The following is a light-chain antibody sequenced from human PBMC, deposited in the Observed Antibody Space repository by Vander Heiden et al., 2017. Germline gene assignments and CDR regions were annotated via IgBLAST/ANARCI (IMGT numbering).Light chain of an antibody. V-gene: IGKV4-1*01. CDR3: QQYYSTPPIT. Sequence: DIVMTQSPDSLAVSLGERATINCKSSQSVLYSSNNKNYLAWYQQKPGQPPKLLIYWASTRESGVPDRFSGSGYGTDFTLTISSRQAEDVAVYYCQQYYSTPPITFGQGTRLEIK. J-gene: IGKJ5*01. CDR2: WAS. CDR1: QSVLYSSNNKNY.